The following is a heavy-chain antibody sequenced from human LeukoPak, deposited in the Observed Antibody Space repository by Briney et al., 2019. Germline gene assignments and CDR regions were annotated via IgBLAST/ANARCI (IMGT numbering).Heavy chain of an antibody. J-gene: IGHJ4*02. CDR2: IRYDGNNK. CDR3: AKTGRTYCSSTSCYNDY. V-gene: IGHV3-30*02. D-gene: IGHD2-2*02. Sequence: HPGGSLRLSCAASGFTFNSYGMHWVRQAPGKGLEWVAVIRYDGNNKYYADSVKGRFTISRDNSKGTLYLQMNSLRAEDMAIYYCAKTGRTYCSSTSCYNDYWGQGTLVTVSS. CDR1: GFTFNSYG.